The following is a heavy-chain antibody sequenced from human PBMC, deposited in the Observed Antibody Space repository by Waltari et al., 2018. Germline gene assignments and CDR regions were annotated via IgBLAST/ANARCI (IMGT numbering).Heavy chain of an antibody. Sequence: EVHLLESGGGLVQPGGSLRLSCAASGFPFNSYVMSWVRQAPGKGLEWVSVFHSADSRTYYADSVKGRFTMSRDNSRNTLYLQMNSLRAGDTAVYYCAKAPHNWRTVYWGQGALVTVSS. CDR2: FHSADSRT. CDR1: GFPFNSYV. V-gene: IGHV3-23*03. J-gene: IGHJ4*02. CDR3: AKAPHNWRTVY. D-gene: IGHD1-20*01.